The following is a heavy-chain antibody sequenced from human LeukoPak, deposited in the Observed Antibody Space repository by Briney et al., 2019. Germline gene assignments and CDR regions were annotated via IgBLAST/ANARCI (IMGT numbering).Heavy chain of an antibody. Sequence: PSETLSLTCTVSGGSIGTYYWSWIRQPPGKALEWIGYIYYSGSTNYNPSLKSRVTISVDTSKNQFSLRLSSVTAADTAVYYCARGRQVWGQGTLVTVSS. CDR2: IYYSGST. V-gene: IGHV4-59*01. CDR3: ARGRQV. CDR1: GGSIGTYY. J-gene: IGHJ4*02.